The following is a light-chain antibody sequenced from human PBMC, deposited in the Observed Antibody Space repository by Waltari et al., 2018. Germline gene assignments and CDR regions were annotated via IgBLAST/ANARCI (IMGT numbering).Light chain of an antibody. CDR1: QSVSSSY. CDR2: GAS. V-gene: IGKV3-20*01. J-gene: IGKJ2*01. CDR3: QQYGSSPRT. Sequence: DTATLSCRASQSVSSSYLAWYQQKPGQAPRLLIYGASSRATGIPDRFSGSGSGTDFTLTISRLEPEDFAVYYCQQYGSSPRTFGQGTKLEIK.